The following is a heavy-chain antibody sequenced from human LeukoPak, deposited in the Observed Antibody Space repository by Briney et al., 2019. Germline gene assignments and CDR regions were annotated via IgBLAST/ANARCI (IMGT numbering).Heavy chain of an antibody. V-gene: IGHV3-30*18. Sequence: GGSLRLSCAASGFTFSSYGMQWVRKAPSKGPEWVAVISYDGSNKYYADSVKGRFTISRDNSKNTLYLQMNSLRAEDTAVYYCAKDGIYDSSGYYYPDYWGQGTLVTVSS. D-gene: IGHD3-22*01. J-gene: IGHJ4*02. CDR1: GFTFSSYG. CDR2: ISYDGSNK. CDR3: AKDGIYDSSGYYYPDY.